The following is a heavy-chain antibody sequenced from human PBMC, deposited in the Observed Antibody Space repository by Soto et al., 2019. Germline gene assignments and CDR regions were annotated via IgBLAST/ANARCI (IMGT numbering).Heavy chain of an antibody. CDR1: GGSISSGGYY. J-gene: IGHJ4*02. V-gene: IGHV4-31*03. Sequence: QVQLQESGPGLVKPSQTLSLTCTVSGGSISSGGYYWSWIRQHPGKGLEWIGYLYYSGSTYYNPSLKSRVTRSVATSKNQFSRKLSSVTAADTAVNYCARDTEVRYLGAFDYWGQGTLVTVSS. CDR2: LYYSGST. D-gene: IGHD3-9*01. CDR3: ARDTEVRYLGAFDY.